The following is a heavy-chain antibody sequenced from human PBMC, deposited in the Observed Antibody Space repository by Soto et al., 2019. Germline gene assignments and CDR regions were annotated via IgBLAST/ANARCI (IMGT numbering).Heavy chain of an antibody. CDR1: GDSITNSDW. CDR3: VRNGYYCLDI. CDR2: IHHSGAT. Sequence: QIQLQESGPGLVKSSGTLSLTCTVSGDSITNSDWWSWVRQSPGKGLEWIGEIHHSGATNYNPSLKSPVTISVDTSTNHLSLKVSSVTAADTAVYYCVRNGYYCLDIWGQGTTVTVSS. V-gene: IGHV4-4*02. J-gene: IGHJ6*02.